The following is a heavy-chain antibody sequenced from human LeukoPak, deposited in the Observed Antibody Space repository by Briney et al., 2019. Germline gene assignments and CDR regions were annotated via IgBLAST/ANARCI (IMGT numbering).Heavy chain of an antibody. D-gene: IGHD3-10*01. Sequence: PSETLSLTCTVSGGSISSGGYYWSWIRQHPGKGLEWIGYIYYSGSTYYNPSLKSRVTISVDTSKNQFSLKLSSVTAADTAVYYCARAPSITMVRGVRPMATRWFDPWGQGTLVTVSS. V-gene: IGHV4-31*03. J-gene: IGHJ5*02. CDR3: ARAPSITMVRGVRPMATRWFDP. CDR2: IYYSGST. CDR1: GGSISSGGYY.